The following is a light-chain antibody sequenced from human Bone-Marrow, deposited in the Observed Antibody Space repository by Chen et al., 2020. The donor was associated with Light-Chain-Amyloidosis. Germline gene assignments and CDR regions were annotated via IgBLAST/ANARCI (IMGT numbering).Light chain of an antibody. CDR2: DVN. CDR3: TSYTSSHTYV. Sequence: QSALTQPASVSGSPGQSIIISCTGTSSDAGGYNFVSWYQQHPGKAPKLMIFDVNNRPSGVSNRFSGSKSDNAASLTISGLQPEDEADYYCTSYTSSHTYVFGPGTEVTVL. J-gene: IGLJ1*01. CDR1: SSDAGGYNF. V-gene: IGLV2-14*03.